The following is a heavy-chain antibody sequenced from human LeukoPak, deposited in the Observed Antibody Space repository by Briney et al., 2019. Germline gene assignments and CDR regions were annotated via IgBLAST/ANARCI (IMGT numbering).Heavy chain of an antibody. J-gene: IGHJ4*02. Sequence: GGSLRLSCAASGFTLSTDSMNWVRRAPGKGLEGISYFSYDSAIKYYADSVRGRFTISRDNAKNSLSLQMHSLRAEDTAVYYCVRDNPRCCGVVPVNIDDFWGQGTLVTVSS. D-gene: IGHD2-15*01. CDR1: GFTLSTDS. CDR2: FSYDSAIK. V-gene: IGHV3-48*01. CDR3: VRDNPRCCGVVPVNIDDF.